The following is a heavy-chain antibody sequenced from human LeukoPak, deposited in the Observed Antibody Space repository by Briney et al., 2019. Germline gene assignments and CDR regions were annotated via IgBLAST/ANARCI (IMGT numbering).Heavy chain of an antibody. V-gene: IGHV1-18*01. Sequence: ASVKVFCKASGYTFTSYGISWVRQAPGQGLEWMGWISAYNGNTNYAQKIQGRVTMTTDTSASTAYMELRSLRSDDTAVYFCARDVSGWYFDYWGQGTLVTVSS. CDR3: ARDVSGWYFDY. CDR1: GYTFTSYG. CDR2: ISAYNGNT. J-gene: IGHJ4*02. D-gene: IGHD6-19*01.